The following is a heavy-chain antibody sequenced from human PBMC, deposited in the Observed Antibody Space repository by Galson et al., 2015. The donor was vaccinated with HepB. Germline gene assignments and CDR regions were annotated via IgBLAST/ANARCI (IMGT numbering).Heavy chain of an antibody. CDR1: GFTFKGYA. CDR2: ISSNGGST. J-gene: IGHJ4*02. Sequence: SLRLSCAASGFTFKGYAMHWVRQAPGKGLEYVSGISSNGGSTYFADSVNGRFTISRDNSKNTLYLQMSSLRPEDTAVFYCVKAYCSGGNCGGDYWGQGTLVTVSS. V-gene: IGHV3-64D*06. CDR3: VKAYCSGGNCGGDY. D-gene: IGHD2-15*01.